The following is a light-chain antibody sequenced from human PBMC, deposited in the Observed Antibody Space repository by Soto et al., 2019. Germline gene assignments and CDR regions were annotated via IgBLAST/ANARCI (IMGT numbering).Light chain of an antibody. J-gene: IGKJ4*01. CDR1: QAISSN. CDR2: GAS. Sequence: EIVMTQSPATLSVSRGERATLSCRANQAISSNLAWYQQKPGQAPRLLIYGASTRATGIPDRFSGSGSGTEFTLPISSLQSEDFAVYYCQHYNNWLGTFGGGTKVEIK. CDR3: QHYNNWLGT. V-gene: IGKV3-15*01.